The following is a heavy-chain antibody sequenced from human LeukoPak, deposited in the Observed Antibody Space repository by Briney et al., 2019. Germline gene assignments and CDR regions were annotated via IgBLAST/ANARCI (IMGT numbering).Heavy chain of an antibody. CDR2: IKPDGSEK. J-gene: IGHJ4*02. CDR3: ARVYLSQQLVPGLDY. V-gene: IGHV3-7*03. Sequence: PGGSLRLSCAASGFTFSSYWMTWVRQAPGKGLEWVANIKPDGSEKYYVDSVRGRFTISRDNAKNSLYLQMNSLRAEDTALYYCARVYLSQQLVPGLDYWGQGTLVTVSS. CDR1: GFTFSSYW. D-gene: IGHD6-13*01.